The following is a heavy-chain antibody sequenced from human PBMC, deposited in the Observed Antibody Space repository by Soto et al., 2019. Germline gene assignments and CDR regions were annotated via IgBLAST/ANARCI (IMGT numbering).Heavy chain of an antibody. CDR2: IYPGDSDT. Sequence: GESLKISCKGSGYSFTSYWIGWVRQMPGKGLECMGIIYPGDSDTRYSPSFQGQVTISADKSISTAYLQWSSLKASDTAMYYCARQDGDYEGYYYYMDVWGKGTTVTVSS. V-gene: IGHV5-51*01. CDR1: GYSFTSYW. CDR3: ARQDGDYEGYYYYMDV. D-gene: IGHD4-17*01. J-gene: IGHJ6*03.